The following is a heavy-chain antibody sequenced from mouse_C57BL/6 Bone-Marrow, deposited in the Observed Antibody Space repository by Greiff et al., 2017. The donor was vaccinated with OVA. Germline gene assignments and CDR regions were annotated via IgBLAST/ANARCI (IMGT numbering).Heavy chain of an antibody. CDR1: GFTFSSYG. CDR2: ISSGGSYT. D-gene: IGHD3-1*01. Sequence: EVQVVESGGDLVKPGGSLKLSCAASGFTFSSYGMSWVRQIPDKRLEWVATISSGGSYTYYPDSVKGRFTISRDNAKNTLYLQMSSLKSEDTAMYYCARSRASFDYWGQGTTLTVSS. J-gene: IGHJ2*01. CDR3: ARSRASFDY. V-gene: IGHV5-6*01.